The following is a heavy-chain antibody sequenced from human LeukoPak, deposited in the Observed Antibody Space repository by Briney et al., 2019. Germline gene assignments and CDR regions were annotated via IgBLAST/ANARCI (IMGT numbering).Heavy chain of an antibody. V-gene: IGHV1-2*02. D-gene: IGHD2-15*01. J-gene: IGHJ6*04. CDR3: ARVLRYCSGGSCPMDV. CDR1: GYTFTGYY. CDR2: INPNSGGT. Sequence: ASVKVSCKASGYTFTGYYMHWVRQAPGQGLEWMGWINPNSGGTNYAQKFQGRVTMTRDTSISTAYMELSRLRSDDTAVYYCARVLRYCSGGSCPMDVWGKGTTVTVSS.